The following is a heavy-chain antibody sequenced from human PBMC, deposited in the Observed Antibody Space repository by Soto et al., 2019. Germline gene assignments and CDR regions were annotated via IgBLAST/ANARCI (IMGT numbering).Heavy chain of an antibody. CDR1: GFTFSSYA. D-gene: IGHD2-2*02. Sequence: PGGSLRLSCAASGFTFSSYAMSWVRQAPGKGLEWVSAISGSGGSTYYADSVKGRFTISRDNSKNTLYLQMNSLRAEDTAVYYCATSAIQVSEGGYIDYWGQGTLVTVSS. V-gene: IGHV3-23*01. CDR3: ATSAIQVSEGGYIDY. J-gene: IGHJ4*02. CDR2: ISGSGGST.